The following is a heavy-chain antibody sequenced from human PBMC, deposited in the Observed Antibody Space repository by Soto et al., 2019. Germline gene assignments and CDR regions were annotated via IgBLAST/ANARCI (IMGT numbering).Heavy chain of an antibody. CDR1: GFTFRSNG. CDR3: ARWTGSYRGAWDL. Sequence: QVQLVESGGGVVQPGTSLRLSCAASGFTFRSNGMHWVRQAPGKGLEWVAFIWFDGSDNNHADSVRGRFTISRDNFQNTLYLQMTSPRLEDTAVHHSARWTGSYRGAWDLWGQGTLVTVTS. J-gene: IGHJ5*02. D-gene: IGHD1-1*01. CDR2: IWFDGSDN. V-gene: IGHV3-33*01.